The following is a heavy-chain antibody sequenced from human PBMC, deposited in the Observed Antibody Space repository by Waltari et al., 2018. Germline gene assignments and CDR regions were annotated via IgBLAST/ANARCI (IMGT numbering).Heavy chain of an antibody. Sequence: EVQLLESGGGLVQPGGALRLSCAASGFTFGSYAMTWVRQAPGKGLEWVSAISASAVNIYYADSVKGRFTISRDNSKNTLYLQMHSLRAEDTALYYCAKAFYSGSGGNHKHLDDWGQGTQVTVSS. J-gene: IGHJ4*02. CDR3: AKAFYSGSGGNHKHLDD. V-gene: IGHV3-23*01. CDR2: ISASAVNI. D-gene: IGHD3-10*01. CDR1: GFTFGSYA.